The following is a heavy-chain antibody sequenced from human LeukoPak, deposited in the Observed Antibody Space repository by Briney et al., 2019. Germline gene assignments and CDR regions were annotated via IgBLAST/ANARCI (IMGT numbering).Heavy chain of an antibody. Sequence: GASVKVSCKASGYTFTSYGISWVRQAPGQGLEWMGWISAYNGNTNYAQKLQGRVTMTTDTSTSIAYMELRSLRSDDTAVYYCARDPGPLCSSTSCYYYYYGMDVWGQGTTVTVSS. J-gene: IGHJ6*02. D-gene: IGHD2-2*01. CDR3: ARDPGPLCSSTSCYYYYYGMDV. CDR2: ISAYNGNT. V-gene: IGHV1-18*01. CDR1: GYTFTSYG.